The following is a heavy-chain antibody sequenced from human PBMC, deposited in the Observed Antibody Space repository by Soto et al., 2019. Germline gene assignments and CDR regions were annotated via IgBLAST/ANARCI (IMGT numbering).Heavy chain of an antibody. CDR2: ISYDGSNK. CDR1: GFTFSSYG. D-gene: IGHD5-12*01. V-gene: IGHV3-30*03. CDR3: AIALIAAPITGAIDS. Sequence: PGGSLRLSCAASGFTFSSYGMHWVRQAPGKGLEWVAVISYDGSNKYYADSVKGRFTISRDNSKNSLYLQMNSLRAEDTAVYYCAIALIAAPITGAIDSWGQATLVSVSS. J-gene: IGHJ4*03.